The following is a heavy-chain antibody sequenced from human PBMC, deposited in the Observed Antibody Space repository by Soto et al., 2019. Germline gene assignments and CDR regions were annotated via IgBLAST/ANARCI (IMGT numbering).Heavy chain of an antibody. CDR3: AKSIAARNAFDI. CDR2: ISSSSSYI. D-gene: IGHD6-6*01. V-gene: IGHV3-21*01. CDR1: GFTFSSYS. J-gene: IGHJ3*02. Sequence: GGSLRLSCAASGFTFSSYSMNWVRQAPGKGLEWVSSISSSSSYIYYADSVKGRFTISRDNAKNSLYLQMNSLRAEDTAVYYCAKSIAARNAFDIWGQGTMVT.